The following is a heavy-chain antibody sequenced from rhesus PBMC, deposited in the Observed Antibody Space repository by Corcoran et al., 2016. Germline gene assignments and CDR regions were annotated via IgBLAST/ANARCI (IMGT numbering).Heavy chain of an antibody. D-gene: IGHD4-23*01. J-gene: IGHJ4*01. CDR1: GFTFSSYG. Sequence: EVQLVESGGGLVQPGGSLRLSCAASGFTFSSYGMSWVRQAPGKWLEWVSSISSASSYIYSADSVKGRFTISRDNAKNSLSLQMNSLRAEDTAVYYCTSDLGDTVTTVANDYWGQGVLVTVSS. CDR3: TSDLGDTVTTVANDY. V-gene: IGHV3S16*01. CDR2: ISSASSYI.